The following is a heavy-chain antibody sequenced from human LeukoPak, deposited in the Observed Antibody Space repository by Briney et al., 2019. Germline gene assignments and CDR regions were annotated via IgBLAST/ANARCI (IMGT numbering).Heavy chain of an antibody. D-gene: IGHD2-15*01. J-gene: IGHJ6*03. Sequence: PGGSLRLSCAASGFTFSSYAMHWVRQAPGKGLEWVAVISYDGSNKYYADSVKGRFTISRDNSKNTLYLQMNSLRAEDTAVYYCAKVAASKPPDRYCSGGSCYSGRDYYYYMDVWGKGTTVTVSS. V-gene: IGHV3-30*04. CDR3: AKVAASKPPDRYCSGGSCYSGRDYYYYMDV. CDR2: ISYDGSNK. CDR1: GFTFSSYA.